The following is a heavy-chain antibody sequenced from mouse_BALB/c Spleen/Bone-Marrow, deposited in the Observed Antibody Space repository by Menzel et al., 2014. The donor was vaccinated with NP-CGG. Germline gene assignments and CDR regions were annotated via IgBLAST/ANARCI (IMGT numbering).Heavy chain of an antibody. CDR1: GFNITDTY. CDR3: ASYYYGSYGFAY. D-gene: IGHD1-1*01. Sequence: EVKLQESGAELVKPGASVKLSCTASGFNITDTYMHWVKQRPEQGLEWIGRIDPANGNTKYDPKFQGKATITADTSSNTAYLQLSSLTSEDTAVYYCASYYYGSYGFAYWGQGTLVTVSA. CDR2: IDPANGNT. V-gene: IGHV14-3*02. J-gene: IGHJ3*01.